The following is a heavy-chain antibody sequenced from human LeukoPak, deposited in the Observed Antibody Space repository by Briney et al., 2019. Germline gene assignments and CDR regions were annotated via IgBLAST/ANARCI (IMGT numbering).Heavy chain of an antibody. CDR2: IIPIFGIA. V-gene: IGHV1-69*04. CDR3: ARDLAVAGTLDGMDV. Sequence: PAASVKVSCKASGGTFSSYANSWVRQAPGQGLEWMGRIIPIFGIANYAQKFQGRVTITADKSTSTAYMELSSLRSEDTAVYYCARDLAVAGTLDGMDVWGQGTTVTVSS. D-gene: IGHD6-19*01. CDR1: GGTFSSYA. J-gene: IGHJ6*02.